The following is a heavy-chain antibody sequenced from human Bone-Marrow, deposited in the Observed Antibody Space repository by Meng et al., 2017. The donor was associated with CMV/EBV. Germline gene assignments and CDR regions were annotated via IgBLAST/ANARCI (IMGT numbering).Heavy chain of an antibody. CDR1: GFTFSSYW. D-gene: IGHD1-26*01. CDR3: ARDPGVGATPSYFGD. J-gene: IGHJ4*02. V-gene: IGHV3-7*01. CDR2: IKQDGSEK. Sequence: GESLKISCAASGFTFSSYWMSWVRQAPGKGLEWVANIKQDGSEKYYVDSVKGRFTISRDNAKNSLYLQMNSLRAEDTAVYYCARDPGVGATPSYFGDWGQGTLVTFSS.